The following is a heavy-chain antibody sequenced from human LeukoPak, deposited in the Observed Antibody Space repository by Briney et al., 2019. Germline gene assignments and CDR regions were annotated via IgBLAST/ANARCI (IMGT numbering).Heavy chain of an antibody. D-gene: IGHD1-26*01. V-gene: IGHV3-7*01. CDR1: GFTFTDYW. CDR3: ARVGTWELQRVFDN. CDR2: INRAGIES. J-gene: IGHJ4*02. Sequence: PGGSLRLSCAASGFTFTDYWMTWVRQVPGKGLEWVANINRAGIESYYVDSVKGRFTISRGSAENSLYLQMDSLRVDDTAVYYCARVGTWELQRVFDNWGQGTLVTVSS.